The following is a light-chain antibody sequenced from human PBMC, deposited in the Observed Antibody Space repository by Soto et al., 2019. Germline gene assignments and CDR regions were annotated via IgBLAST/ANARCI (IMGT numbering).Light chain of an antibody. CDR2: GAS. V-gene: IGKV3-20*01. J-gene: IGKJ3*01. CDR3: QYYGNSPPSVT. Sequence: EILLTQSPGTLSLSPGERATLSCRASQSVSSRYLAWYQQKPGQAPRLLIYGASTRAAGIPDRFSGSGSGTDFTLTISRLESEDFAVYYCQYYGNSPPSVTFGPGTKVDIK. CDR1: QSVSSRY.